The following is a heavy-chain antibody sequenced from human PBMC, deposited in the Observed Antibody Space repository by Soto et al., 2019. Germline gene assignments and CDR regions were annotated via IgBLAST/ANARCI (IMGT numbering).Heavy chain of an antibody. J-gene: IGHJ4*02. CDR2: ITSSSSYI. D-gene: IGHD3-22*01. CDR3: VRARSTDSRPDY. CDR1: GFTFSLYS. V-gene: IGHV3-21*01. Sequence: GGSLRLSCAASGFTFSLYSMIWVRQAPGKGLEWVASITSSSSYIYYEDSLKGRFTISRDNAKNSLFLQLNSLRAEDTAVYFCVRARSTDSRPDYWGQGTLVTVSS.